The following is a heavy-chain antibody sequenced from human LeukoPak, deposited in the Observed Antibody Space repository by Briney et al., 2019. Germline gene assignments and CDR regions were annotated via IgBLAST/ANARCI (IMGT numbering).Heavy chain of an antibody. V-gene: IGHV4-34*08. CDR3: AGQYCSGGSCYLLDDAFDI. Sequence: PGGSLRLSCAASGFTFSSYEMNWVRQPPGKGLEWIGEINHSGSTNYNPYLKSRVTISVDTSKNQFSLKLSSVTAADTAVYYCAGQYCSGGSCYLLDDAFDIWGQGTMVTVSS. CDR1: GFTFSSYE. J-gene: IGHJ3*02. D-gene: IGHD2-15*01. CDR2: INHSGST.